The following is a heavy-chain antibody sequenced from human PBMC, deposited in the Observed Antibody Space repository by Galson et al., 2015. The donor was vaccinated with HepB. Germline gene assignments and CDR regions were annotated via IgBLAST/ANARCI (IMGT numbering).Heavy chain of an antibody. CDR3: ARDGLEWELPKGFDC. D-gene: IGHD1-26*01. V-gene: IGHV3-7*01. CDR2: IKQDGSEK. J-gene: IGHJ4*02. Sequence: SLRLSCAASGFTFSSHWMSWVRQAPGKGLEWVANIKQDGSEKYHADSVEGRFTISRDNAKNSLYLQMNSLRAEDTAVYYCARDGLEWELPKGFDCWGQGTLVTVSS. CDR1: GFTFSSHW.